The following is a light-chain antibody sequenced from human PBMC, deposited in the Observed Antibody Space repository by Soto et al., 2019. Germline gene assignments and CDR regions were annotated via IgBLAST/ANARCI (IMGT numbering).Light chain of an antibody. J-gene: IGKJ4*01. Sequence: VLTQSPATLSLSPGERATLSCRASQTVSRYLAWYQQKPGQAPRLLIYYASNRATGIPARFSGSGSGTDYTLTISSREPEDVAVYYCQQRSTWPLFTFGGGTKVEI. CDR1: QTVSRY. CDR2: YAS. CDR3: QQRSTWPLFT. V-gene: IGKV3-11*01.